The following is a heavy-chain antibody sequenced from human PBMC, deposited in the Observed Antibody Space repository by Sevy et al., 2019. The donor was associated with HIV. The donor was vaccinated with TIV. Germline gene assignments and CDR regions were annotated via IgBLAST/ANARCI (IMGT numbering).Heavy chain of an antibody. CDR3: ARVRSPNKSWSGYSLFDY. CDR1: GYTFTSYG. J-gene: IGHJ4*02. CDR2: ISAYNGNT. V-gene: IGHV1-18*01. D-gene: IGHD3-3*01. Sequence: ASVKVSCKASGYTFTSYGISWVRQAPGQGLEWMGWISAYNGNTNYAQKLQGRVTMTTDTSTSTAYMELRSLRSDDTAVYYCARVRSPNKSWSGYSLFDYWGQGTLVTVSS.